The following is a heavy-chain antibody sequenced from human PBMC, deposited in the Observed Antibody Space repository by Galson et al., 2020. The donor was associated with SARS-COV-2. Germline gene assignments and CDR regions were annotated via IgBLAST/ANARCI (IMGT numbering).Heavy chain of an antibody. CDR2: IWYDGSNK. D-gene: IGHD6-13*01. Sequence: GGSLRLSCAASGFTFSSYGMPWVRQAPGKGLEWVAVIWYDGSNKYYADSVKGRFTISRDNSKNTLYLQMNSLRAEDTAVYYCARVRGSSGYSDGMDVWGQGTTVTVSS. J-gene: IGHJ6*02. V-gene: IGHV3-33*01. CDR1: GFTFSSYG. CDR3: ARVRGSSGYSDGMDV.